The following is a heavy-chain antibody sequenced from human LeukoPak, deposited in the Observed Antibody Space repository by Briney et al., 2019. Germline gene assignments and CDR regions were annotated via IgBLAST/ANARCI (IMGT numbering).Heavy chain of an antibody. J-gene: IGHJ2*01. D-gene: IGHD6-19*01. V-gene: IGHV4-39*07. CDR3: ARGAMGSSGFLAKNWYFDL. CDR1: GGSISSGSYY. CDR2: IYYSGST. Sequence: PSETLSLTCTVSGGSISSGSYYWSWIRQPAGKGLEWIGSIYYSGSTYYNPSLKSRVTISVDTSKNQFSLKLSSVTAADTAVYYCARGAMGSSGFLAKNWYFDLWGRGTLVTVSS.